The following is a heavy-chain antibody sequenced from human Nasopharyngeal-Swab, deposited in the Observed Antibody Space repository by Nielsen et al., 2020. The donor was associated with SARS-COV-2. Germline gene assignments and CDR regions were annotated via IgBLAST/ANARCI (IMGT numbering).Heavy chain of an antibody. CDR3: ASLGYCSSTSCQAFDI. D-gene: IGHD2-2*01. J-gene: IGHJ3*02. Sequence: WIRQPPGKGLAWVAVIWYDGSNKYYEDSVKGRFTISRDNSKNTLYLQMNSLRAEDTAVYYCASLGYCSSTSCQAFDIWGQGTMVTVSS. CDR2: IWYDGSNK. V-gene: IGHV3-33*01.